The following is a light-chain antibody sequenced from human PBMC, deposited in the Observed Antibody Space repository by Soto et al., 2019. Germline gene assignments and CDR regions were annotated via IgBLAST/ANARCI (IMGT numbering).Light chain of an antibody. CDR3: RSYTSSSTHVV. CDR2: EVS. J-gene: IGLJ2*01. Sequence: QSALTHPASVSGSPGQSVTISCTGTSSDVGGYNYVSWYQQHPGKAPKLMIYEVSNRPSGVSNRFSGSKSGNTASLTISGLQAEDEADYYCRSYTSSSTHVVFGGGTKLTVL. V-gene: IGLV2-14*01. CDR1: SSDVGGYNY.